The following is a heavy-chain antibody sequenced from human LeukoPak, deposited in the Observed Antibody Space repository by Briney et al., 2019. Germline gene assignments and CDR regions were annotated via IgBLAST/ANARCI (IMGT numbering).Heavy chain of an antibody. V-gene: IGHV3-48*04. CDR3: ARHRTMVRGDYNWFDP. CDR2: ISSSSSTI. J-gene: IGHJ5*02. CDR1: GFTFSSYS. Sequence: PGGSLRLSCAASGFTFSSYSMNWVRQAPGKGLEWVSYISSSSSTIYYADSVKGRFTISRDNAKNSLYLQKNSLRAEDTAAYYCARHRTMVRGDYNWFDPWGQGTLVTVSS. D-gene: IGHD3-10*01.